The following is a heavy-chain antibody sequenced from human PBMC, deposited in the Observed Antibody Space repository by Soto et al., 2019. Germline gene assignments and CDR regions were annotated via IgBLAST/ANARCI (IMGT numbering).Heavy chain of an antibody. CDR1: GYTFTGYY. CDR3: ARAEVAARPPYFDY. D-gene: IGHD6-6*01. J-gene: IGHJ4*02. CDR2: INPNSGGT. Sequence: ASVKVSCKASGYTFTGYYMHWVRQAPGQGLEWMGWINPNSGGTSYAQKFQGRVTMTRDTSISTAYMELSRLRSDDTAVYYCARAEVAARPPYFDYWGQGTLVTVSS. V-gene: IGHV1-2*02.